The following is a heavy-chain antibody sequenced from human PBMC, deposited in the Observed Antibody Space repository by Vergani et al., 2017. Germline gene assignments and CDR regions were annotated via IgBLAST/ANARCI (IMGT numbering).Heavy chain of an antibody. CDR1: GFSLNTRGVS. V-gene: IGHV2-5*04. CDR2: IYLNDDQ. J-gene: IGHJ6*03. Sequence: QITLKEYGPTLVKPTQTLTLTCTFSGFSLNTRGVSVAWIRQPPGKALDWLALIYLNDDQHYSPSLNNRVTITKDTSKNQVVLTMTNMDYVDTGTYYCVYRKTECGTTGCFYPVYFYYYMDVWGKGTTVTVSS. D-gene: IGHD1-7*01. CDR3: VYRKTECGTTGCFYPVYFYYYMDV.